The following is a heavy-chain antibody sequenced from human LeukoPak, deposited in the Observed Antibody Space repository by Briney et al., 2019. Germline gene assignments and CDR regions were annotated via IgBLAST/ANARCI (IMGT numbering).Heavy chain of an antibody. CDR1: GGSISSGSYY. CDR3: ARVSGYCSGGSCPPVGI. J-gene: IGHJ3*02. D-gene: IGHD2-15*01. CDR2: IYTSGST. Sequence: SQTLSLTCTVSGGSISSGSYYWSWIRQPAGKGLEWIGRIYTSGSTNYNPSLKSRVTISVDTSKNQFSLKLSSVTAADTAVYYCARVSGYCSGGSCPPVGIWGQGTMVTVCS. V-gene: IGHV4-61*02.